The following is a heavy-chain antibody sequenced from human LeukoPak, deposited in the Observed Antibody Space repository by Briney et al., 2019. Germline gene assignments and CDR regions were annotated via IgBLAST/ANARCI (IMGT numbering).Heavy chain of an antibody. CDR2: ISGSGDTT. V-gene: IGHV3-23*01. J-gene: IGHJ4*02. CDR3: AKDQADCSSASCYERGFDF. CDR1: GFTFSSYG. D-gene: IGHD2-2*01. Sequence: GGSLRLSCAASGFTFSSYGMSWVRQAPGKGLEWVSAISGSGDTTYYADSVKGRFTISRDNSKNTLYLQMTSLRAEDTAVYYCAKDQADCSSASCYERGFDFWGQGTLVTISS.